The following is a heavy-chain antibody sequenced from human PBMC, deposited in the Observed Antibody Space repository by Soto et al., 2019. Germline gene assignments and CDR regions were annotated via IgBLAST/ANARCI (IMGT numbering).Heavy chain of an antibody. Sequence: QVQLVQSGAEVKKPGSSVKVSCKASGGTFSSYTISWVRQAPGQGLEWMGRIIPILGIANYAQKFQGRVTITADKSTSTAYMELSSLRSEDTAVYYCARGSGYDSGDFDYWGQVTLVTVSS. J-gene: IGHJ4*02. CDR1: GGTFSSYT. CDR3: ARGSGYDSGDFDY. V-gene: IGHV1-69*02. CDR2: IIPILGIA. D-gene: IGHD5-12*01.